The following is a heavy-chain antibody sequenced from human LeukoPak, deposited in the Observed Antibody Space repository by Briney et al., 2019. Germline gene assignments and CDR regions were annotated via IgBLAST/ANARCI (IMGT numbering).Heavy chain of an antibody. D-gene: IGHD6-13*01. V-gene: IGHV3-23*01. J-gene: IGHJ4*02. Sequence: GGSLRLSCAASGVTFSSYAMSWVRQAPGKGLEWFSAISGGGSTYYADSVKGRFTISRDNSKNTLYLQMNSLRAEDTAVYHCAKQYSSSWHYFDYWGQGTLVTVSS. CDR3: AKQYSSSWHYFDY. CDR1: GVTFSSYA. CDR2: ISGGGST.